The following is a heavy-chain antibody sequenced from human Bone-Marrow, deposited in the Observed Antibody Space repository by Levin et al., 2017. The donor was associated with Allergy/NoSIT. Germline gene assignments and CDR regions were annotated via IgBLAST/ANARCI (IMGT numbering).Heavy chain of an antibody. CDR2: INWNNWDSSST. V-gene: IGHV3-9*01. CDR1: GFIFDDYA. J-gene: IGHJ6*02. CDR3: AKDSGGYCANDLCYSYGMDV. Sequence: SGGSLRLSCVASGFIFDDYAMHWVRQVPGKGLEWVAGINWNNWDSSSTGYADSVKGRFTISRDNAKKSLYLQMNILRPEDTALYYCAKDSGGYCANDLCYSYGMDVWGQGITVTVSS. D-gene: IGHD2-8*01.